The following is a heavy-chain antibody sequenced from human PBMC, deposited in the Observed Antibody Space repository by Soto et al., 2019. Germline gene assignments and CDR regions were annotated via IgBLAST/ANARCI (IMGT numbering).Heavy chain of an antibody. CDR2: INHSGST. CDR1: GGSFSGYY. CDR3: AGATGTTARIAY. V-gene: IGHV4-34*01. Sequence: QVQLQQWGAGLLKPSETLSLTCAVYGGSFSGYYWSWIRQPPGKGLEWIGEINHSGSTNYNPSLKSRVTISVDTSKNQFSLKLSSVTAADTAVYYCAGATGTTARIAYWGQGTLVTVSS. J-gene: IGHJ4*02. D-gene: IGHD1-1*01.